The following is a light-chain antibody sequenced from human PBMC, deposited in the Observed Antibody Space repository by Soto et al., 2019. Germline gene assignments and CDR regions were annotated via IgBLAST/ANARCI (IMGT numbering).Light chain of an antibody. V-gene: IGKV1-39*01. J-gene: IGKJ1*01. CDR3: QQSYSSPPT. CDR1: QSISNW. CDR2: AAS. Sequence: DIQMTQSPSTLSASVGDRVTITCRASQSISNWVAWYQQKPGKAPRLLIVAASSLQRGVPSRFSGSRAGPDFTLTISSLQPEDFATYSCQQSYSSPPTFGQGTKVDIK.